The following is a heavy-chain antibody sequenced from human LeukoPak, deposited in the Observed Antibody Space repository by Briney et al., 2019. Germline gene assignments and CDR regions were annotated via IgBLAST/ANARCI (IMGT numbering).Heavy chain of an antibody. CDR3: ARRILYCSSTSCYTKAFDI. D-gene: IGHD2-2*02. J-gene: IGHJ3*02. Sequence: SETLSLTCTVSGGSISSYYWSWIRQPPGKGLEWIGYIYHSGSTYYNPSLKSRVTISVDRSKNQFSLKLSSVTAADTAVYYCARRILYCSSTSCYTKAFDIWGQGTMVTVSS. CDR1: GGSISSYY. V-gene: IGHV4-59*12. CDR2: IYHSGST.